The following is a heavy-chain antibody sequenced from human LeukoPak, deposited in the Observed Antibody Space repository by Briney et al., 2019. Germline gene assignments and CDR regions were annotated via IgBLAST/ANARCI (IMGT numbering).Heavy chain of an antibody. Sequence: GGSLRLSCVASGFTFGTYGMSWVRQAPGKGLEWVAVAGHSVETTHHADSVRGRFFVSRDNSKNTVHLQMNSLRVEDTALYYCTKDSFTVVRGVGSGDAFAVWGQGTMVTVSS. CDR1: GFTFGTYG. V-gene: IGHV3-23*01. D-gene: IGHD3-10*01. J-gene: IGHJ3*01. CDR3: TKDSFTVVRGVGSGDAFAV. CDR2: AGHSVETT.